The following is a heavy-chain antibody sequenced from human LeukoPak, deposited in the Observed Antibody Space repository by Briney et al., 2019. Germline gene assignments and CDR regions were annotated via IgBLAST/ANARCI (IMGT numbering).Heavy chain of an antibody. D-gene: IGHD3-10*01. CDR2: ISSGGSVI. V-gene: IGHV3-48*03. Sequence: GGYLRLSCAVSGFTFSSFEMNWVRQAPGKGLEWVSYISSGGSVIHYVDSVKGRFTISRDNAKNSLYLQMNSLRAEDTGVYYCARDPMVPGVYFDYWGQGALVTVSS. CDR1: GFTFSSFE. J-gene: IGHJ4*02. CDR3: ARDPMVPGVYFDY.